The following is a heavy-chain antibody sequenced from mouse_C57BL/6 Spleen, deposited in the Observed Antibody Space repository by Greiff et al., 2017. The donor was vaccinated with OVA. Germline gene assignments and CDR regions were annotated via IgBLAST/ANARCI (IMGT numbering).Heavy chain of an antibody. D-gene: IGHD5-5*01. CDR2: ISSGGSYT. CDR3: ARRLPYAMDY. J-gene: IGHJ4*01. V-gene: IGHV5-6*01. CDR1: GFTFSSYG. Sequence: EVHLVESGGDLVKPGGSLKLSCAASGFTFSSYGMSWVRQTPDKRLEWVATISSGGSYTYYPDSVKGRFTIPRDNAKNTLYLQMSSLKSEDTAMYYCARRLPYAMDYWGQGTSVTVSS.